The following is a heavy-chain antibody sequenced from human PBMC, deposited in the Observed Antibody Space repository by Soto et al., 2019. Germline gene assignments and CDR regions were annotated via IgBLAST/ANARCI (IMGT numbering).Heavy chain of an antibody. CDR3: ARQVPAAIRLGWFDP. V-gene: IGHV4-39*01. CDR1: GGSISRSTYY. D-gene: IGHD2-2*02. CDR2: IYYSGST. J-gene: IGHJ5*02. Sequence: TLSLTCTVSGGSISRSTYYWGWIRQPPGKGLEWIGSIYYSGSTYYRPSLKSRVTISVDTSKNQFSLKLSSVTAADTAVYYCARQVPAAIRLGWFDPWGQGTLVTVSS.